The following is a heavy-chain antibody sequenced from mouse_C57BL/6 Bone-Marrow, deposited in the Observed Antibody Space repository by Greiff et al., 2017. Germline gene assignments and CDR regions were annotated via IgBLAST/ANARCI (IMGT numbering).Heavy chain of an antibody. D-gene: IGHD1-1*01. CDR2: INYDGSST. CDR3: ERVITTVVATRWYFDY. J-gene: IGHJ2*01. CDR1: GFTFSDYY. Sequence: EVQVVESEGGLVQPGSSMKLSCTASGFTFSDYYMAWVRQVPEKGLEWVANINYDGSSTYYLDSLKSRFIISRDNATNILYLQMSSLKSEDTATYYCERVITTVVATRWYFDYWGQGTTLTVSS. V-gene: IGHV5-16*01.